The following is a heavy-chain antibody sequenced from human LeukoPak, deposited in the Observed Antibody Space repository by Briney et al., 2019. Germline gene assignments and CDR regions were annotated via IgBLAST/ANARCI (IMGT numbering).Heavy chain of an antibody. J-gene: IGHJ4*02. CDR1: GFTFSNYW. CDR2: IKSKTDGGTT. Sequence: GGSLRLSCAASGFTFSNYWMHWVRQAPGKGLEWVGRIKSKTDGGTTDYAAPVKGRFTISRDDSKNTLYLQMNSLKTEDTAVYYCTTDDYGDYHDYWGQGTLVTVSS. V-gene: IGHV3-15*01. CDR3: TTDDYGDYHDY. D-gene: IGHD4-17*01.